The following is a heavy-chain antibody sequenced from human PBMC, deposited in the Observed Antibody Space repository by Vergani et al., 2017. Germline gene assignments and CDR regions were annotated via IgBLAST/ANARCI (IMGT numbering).Heavy chain of an antibody. CDR2: INHSGST. D-gene: IGHD3-10*01. Sequence: QVQLQQWGAGLLKPSETLSLTCAVYGGSFSGYYWSWIRQPPGKGLEWIGEINHSGSTNYNPSLKSRVTISVDTSKNQFSLKLSSVTAADTAVYYCARAGSYWYFDLLGRGTLVTVSS. J-gene: IGHJ2*01. CDR3: ARAGSYWYFDL. V-gene: IGHV4-34*01. CDR1: GGSFSGYY.